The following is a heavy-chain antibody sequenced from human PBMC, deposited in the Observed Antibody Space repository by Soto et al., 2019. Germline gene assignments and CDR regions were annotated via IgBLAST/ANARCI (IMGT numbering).Heavy chain of an antibody. J-gene: IGHJ3*02. CDR3: ARGVGATQFDI. CDR2: IYYSGST. V-gene: IGHV4-59*01. CDR1: GGSISSYY. D-gene: IGHD1-26*01. Sequence: SETLSLTCTVSGGSISSYYWSWIRQPPGKGLEWIGYIYYSGSTNYNPSLKSRVTISVDTSKNQFSLKLSSVTAADTAVYYCARGVGATQFDIWGHGTMVTVSS.